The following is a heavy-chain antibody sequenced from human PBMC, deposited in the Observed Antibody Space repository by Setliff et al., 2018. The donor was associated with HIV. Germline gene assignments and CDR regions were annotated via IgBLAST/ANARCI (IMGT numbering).Heavy chain of an antibody. CDR1: GGSISSYY. CDR3: ARGSNWGSGFRWYFDL. Sequence: PSETLSLTCTVSGGSISSYYWGWIRQPPGKGLEWIGSIYYSGSTYYNPSLKSRVTISVDTSKNQFSLKLSSVTAADTAVYYCARGSNWGSGFRWYFDLWGRGTLVTVSS. CDR2: IYYSGST. D-gene: IGHD7-27*01. J-gene: IGHJ2*01. V-gene: IGHV4-39*07.